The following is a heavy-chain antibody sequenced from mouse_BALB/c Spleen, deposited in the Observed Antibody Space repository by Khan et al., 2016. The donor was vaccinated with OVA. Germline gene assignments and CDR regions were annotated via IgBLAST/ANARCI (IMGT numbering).Heavy chain of an antibody. V-gene: IGHV9-3-1*01. J-gene: IGHJ2*01. CDR2: MNTYTGEP. CDR3: GRFDGGY. CDR1: GYTFKDYV. Sequence: IQLVQSGPELKKPGETVKISCKASGYTFKDYVMNWVKQSPGEGLKWMGWMNTYTGEPTYADDFEGRFAFYLETSDSTAYLQISSLKDEDTATYFCGRFDGGYWGQGTTLTVSS.